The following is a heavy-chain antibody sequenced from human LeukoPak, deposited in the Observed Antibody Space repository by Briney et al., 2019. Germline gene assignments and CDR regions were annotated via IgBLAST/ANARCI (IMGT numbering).Heavy chain of an antibody. CDR2: IYYSGST. Sequence: TSETLSLTCTVSGGSISSSSYYWGWIRQPPGKGLEWIGSIYYSGSTYYNPSLKSRVTISVDTSKNQFSLKLSSVTAADTAVYYCARYSSGPIPWGQGTLVTVSS. CDR1: GGSISSSSYY. J-gene: IGHJ5*02. V-gene: IGHV4-39*01. D-gene: IGHD6-19*01. CDR3: ARYSSGPIP.